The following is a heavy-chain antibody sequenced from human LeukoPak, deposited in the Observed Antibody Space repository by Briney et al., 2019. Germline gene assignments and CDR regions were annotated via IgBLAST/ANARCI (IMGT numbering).Heavy chain of an antibody. CDR3: ARVTQLLWEGENWFDP. J-gene: IGHJ5*02. V-gene: IGHV3-23*01. CDR1: GFTFSNAW. D-gene: IGHD2-2*01. CDR2: ISGSGGST. Sequence: GGSLRLSCAASGFTFSNAWMSWVRQAPGKRLEWVSAISGSGGSTYYADSVKGRFTISRDNSKNTLYLQMNSLRAEDTAVYYCARVTQLLWEGENWFDPWGQGTLVTVSS.